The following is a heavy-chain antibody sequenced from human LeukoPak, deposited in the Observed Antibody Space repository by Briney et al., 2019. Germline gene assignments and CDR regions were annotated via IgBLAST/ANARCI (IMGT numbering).Heavy chain of an antibody. CDR3: ARFISLGA. J-gene: IGHJ5*02. D-gene: IGHD3-16*01. Sequence: GGSLRLSCTASGFTFNSYWMSWVRQAPGKGLEWVANIKKDGSEKNYVDSVKGRFTISRDNAKNSLYLQMDSLRAEDTAVYYCARFISLGAWGQGTLVTVSS. CDR1: GFTFNSYW. CDR2: IKKDGSEK. V-gene: IGHV3-7*01.